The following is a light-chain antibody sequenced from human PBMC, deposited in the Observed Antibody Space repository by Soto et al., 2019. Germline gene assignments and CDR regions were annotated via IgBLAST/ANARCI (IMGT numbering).Light chain of an antibody. V-gene: IGKV3-11*01. Sequence: VFTQSPATLSFSPVDTATLSCRASQSISSYLAWYQQKPGQPPRLLIFDASNRATGIPDRFSGSGSGTDFTLTISRLEPEDFAVYYCQQRSNWLLTFGQGTRLETK. J-gene: IGKJ5*01. CDR1: QSISSY. CDR3: QQRSNWLLT. CDR2: DAS.